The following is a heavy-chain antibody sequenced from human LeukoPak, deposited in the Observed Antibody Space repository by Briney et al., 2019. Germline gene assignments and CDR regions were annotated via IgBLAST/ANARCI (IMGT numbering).Heavy chain of an antibody. CDR2: MNPNSGNT. D-gene: IGHD6-6*01. CDR3: ARATIEYSSSSGGYYFDY. CDR1: GYTFTSYD. V-gene: IGHV1-8*01. Sequence: ASVKVSCKASGYTFTSYDINWVRQATGQGLKWMGWMNPNSGNTGYAQKFQGRVTMTRNTSISTAYMELSSLRSEDTAVYYCARATIEYSSSSGGYYFDYWGQGTLVTVSS. J-gene: IGHJ4*02.